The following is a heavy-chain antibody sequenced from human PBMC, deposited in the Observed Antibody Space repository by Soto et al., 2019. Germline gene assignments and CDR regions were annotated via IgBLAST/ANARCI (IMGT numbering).Heavy chain of an antibody. V-gene: IGHV3-30*18. CDR2: IPYDGSNK. Sequence: PGGSLRLSCAASGFTFSSYGMHWVRQAPGKGLEWVAVIPYDGSNKYYADSVKGRFTISRDNSKNTLYLQMNSLRAEDTAVYYCAKTYYDFWSGYYTSYYYGMDVWGQGTTVTVSS. D-gene: IGHD3-3*01. CDR3: AKTYYDFWSGYYTSYYYGMDV. J-gene: IGHJ6*02. CDR1: GFTFSSYG.